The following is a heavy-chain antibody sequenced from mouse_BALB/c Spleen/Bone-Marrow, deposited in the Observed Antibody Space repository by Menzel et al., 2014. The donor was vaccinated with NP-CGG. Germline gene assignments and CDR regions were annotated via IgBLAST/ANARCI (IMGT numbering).Heavy chain of an antibody. D-gene: IGHD2-14*01. CDR2: ISSGDSYT. Sequence: EVMLVESGGGLVKPGGSLKLSCAASGFTFSSYTMSWVRQTPEKRLEWVATISSGDSYTYYPDSVKGRFTISRDNAKNTLYLQMSSLKSEDTAMYYCTRSYYRYVEEAWFAYWGQGTLVTVSA. V-gene: IGHV5-6-4*01. J-gene: IGHJ3*01. CDR1: GFTFSSYT. CDR3: TRSYYRYVEEAWFAY.